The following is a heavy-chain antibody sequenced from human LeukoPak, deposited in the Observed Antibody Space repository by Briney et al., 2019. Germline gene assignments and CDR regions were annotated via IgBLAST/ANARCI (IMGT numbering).Heavy chain of an antibody. V-gene: IGHV1-69*05. Sequence: SVQVSCKASGGTFRSYAISWVRQAPGQGLEWMGRIIPIFGTANYAQKFQGRVTITTDESTSTAYMELSSLRSEDTAVYYCARGATPPGEYYFDYWGQGTLVTVSS. CDR2: IIPIFGTA. D-gene: IGHD1-26*01. CDR3: ARGATPPGEYYFDY. J-gene: IGHJ4*02. CDR1: GGTFRSYA.